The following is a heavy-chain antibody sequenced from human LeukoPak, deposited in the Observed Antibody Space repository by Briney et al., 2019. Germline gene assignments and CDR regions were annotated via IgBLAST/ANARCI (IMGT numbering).Heavy chain of an antibody. D-gene: IGHD6-13*01. CDR3: ARERPAAASAFEI. Sequence: GGSLRLSCAASGFTFSSYWMSWVRRAPGKGLEGVANITPDGMDSVKGRFTISRDNAKNSLYLQMNSLRAEDTAVYYCARERPAAASAFEIWGQGTMVTVSS. CDR2: ITPDG. J-gene: IGHJ3*02. V-gene: IGHV3-7*01. CDR1: GFTFSSYW.